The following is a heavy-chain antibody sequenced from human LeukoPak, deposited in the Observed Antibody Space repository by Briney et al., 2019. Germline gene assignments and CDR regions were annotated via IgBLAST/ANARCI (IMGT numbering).Heavy chain of an antibody. Sequence: GGSLRLSCAASGFTFSSYSMNRVRQAPGKGLEWVSYISSSSSTIYYADSVKGRFTISRDDAKNSLYLQMNSLRDEDTAVYYCARDLGLGSDFWSGYYTVPFDYWGQGTLVTVSS. V-gene: IGHV3-48*02. CDR1: GFTFSSYS. D-gene: IGHD3-3*01. CDR3: ARDLGLGSDFWSGYYTVPFDY. CDR2: ISSSSSTI. J-gene: IGHJ4*02.